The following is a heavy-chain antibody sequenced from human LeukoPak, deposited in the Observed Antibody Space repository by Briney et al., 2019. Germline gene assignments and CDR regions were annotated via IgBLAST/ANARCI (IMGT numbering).Heavy chain of an antibody. V-gene: IGHV4-59*08. CDR3: ARHDPGWFDT. D-gene: IGHD7-27*01. CDR2: IHYSGST. J-gene: IGHJ5*02. CDR1: GGSISSSY. Sequence: SETLSLTCTVSGGSISSSYWSWIRQPPGKGLEWIGYIHYSGSTNYNPSLKSRATISVDTSKAHFSLKLSSATATDTAAYYCARHDPGWFDTWGQGALVTVSS.